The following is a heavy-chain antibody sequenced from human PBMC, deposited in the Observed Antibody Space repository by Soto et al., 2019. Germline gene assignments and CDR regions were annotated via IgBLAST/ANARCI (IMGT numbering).Heavy chain of an antibody. V-gene: IGHV4-34*01. CDR2: INHSGST. J-gene: IGHJ4*02. Sequence: QVQLQQWGAGLLKPSEPLSLTCAVYGGSFSGYYWTWIRQPPGTGLEWSGEINHSGSTNYNPSLKSSVTISVDTSKNQFSLKLTSVTAAYSAVYYCARDKITGLFDYWGQGTLVTVSS. CDR3: ARDKITGLFDY. CDR1: GGSFSGYY. D-gene: IGHD2-8*02.